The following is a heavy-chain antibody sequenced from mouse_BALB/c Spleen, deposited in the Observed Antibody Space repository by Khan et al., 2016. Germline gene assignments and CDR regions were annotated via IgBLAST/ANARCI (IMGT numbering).Heavy chain of an antibody. Sequence: LVKTGASVKISCKASGYSFTGYYIHWVKQSHGKGLEWIGYISCYNGATNYNQKFRGKATFTVDTSSSTAYMQFNSLTSEYSAVYCCARGDYDGYYALDYWGQGTSVTVSS. CDR3: ARGDYDGYYALDY. CDR1: GYSFTGYY. CDR2: ISCYNGAT. J-gene: IGHJ4*01. V-gene: IGHV1S34*01. D-gene: IGHD2-4*01.